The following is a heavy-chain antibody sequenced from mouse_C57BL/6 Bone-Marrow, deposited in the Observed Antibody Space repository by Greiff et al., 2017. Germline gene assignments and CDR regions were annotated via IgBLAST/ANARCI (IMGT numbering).Heavy chain of an antibody. CDR2: ISSGSSTI. J-gene: IGHJ1*03. CDR1: GFTFSDYG. CDR3: ARRYGNYAYFDV. V-gene: IGHV5-17*01. Sequence: EVKVVESGGGLVKPGGSLKLSCAASGFTFSDYGMHWVRQAPEKGLEWVAYISSGSSTIYYADTVKGRFTISRDNAKNTLFLQMTSLRSEDTAMYYCARRYGNYAYFDVWGTGTTVTVSS. D-gene: IGHD2-10*02.